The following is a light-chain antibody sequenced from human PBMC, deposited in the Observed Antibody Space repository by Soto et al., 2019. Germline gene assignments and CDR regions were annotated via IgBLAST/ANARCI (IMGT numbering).Light chain of an antibody. J-gene: IGKJ4*01. Sequence: DIQMTQSPSSLSASVGDRVTITCRASQVISNHLVWYQQKPGKVPKLLIYDASTLQSGVPSRFSGSGSGTDFTLTISSLQPEDIATYYCQKYNSDPLTFGGGTKVEIK. CDR3: QKYNSDPLT. CDR2: DAS. V-gene: IGKV1-27*01. CDR1: QVISNH.